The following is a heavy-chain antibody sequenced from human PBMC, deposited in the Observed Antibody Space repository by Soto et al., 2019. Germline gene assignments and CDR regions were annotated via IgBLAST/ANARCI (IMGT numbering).Heavy chain of an antibody. CDR3: TRGPRPTSIGTGAF. CDR2: ITDDGSTT. Sequence: GGSLRLSCETSGFIFSMYWMHWVRQVPGKGPQWVARITDDGSTTYYATSVEGRFTISRDNAKNALYLQMTSLRADDTAVYYCTRGPRPTSIGTGAFWGQGTLVTVSS. CDR1: GFIFSMYW. J-gene: IGHJ4*02. V-gene: IGHV3-74*01. D-gene: IGHD3-10*01.